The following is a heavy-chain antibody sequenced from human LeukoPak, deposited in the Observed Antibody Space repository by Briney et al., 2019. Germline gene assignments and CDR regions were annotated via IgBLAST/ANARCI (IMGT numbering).Heavy chain of an antibody. CDR1: GGSFSGYY. J-gene: IGHJ6*02. V-gene: IGHV4-34*01. D-gene: IGHD2-2*01. Sequence: SETLSLTCAVYGGSFSGYYWSWIRQPPGKGLEWIGEINYSGSTNYNPSLKSRVTISVDTSKNQFSLKLSSVTAADTAVYYCARASRDIVVVPAASNYYYYGMDVWGQGTTVTVSS. CDR2: INYSGST. CDR3: ARASRDIVVVPAASNYYYYGMDV.